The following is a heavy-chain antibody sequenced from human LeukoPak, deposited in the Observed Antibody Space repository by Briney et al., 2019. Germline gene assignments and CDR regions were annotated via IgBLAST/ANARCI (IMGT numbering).Heavy chain of an antibody. Sequence: GGSLRLSCAPSGFTFCSYSMNWVRQAPGKGLEWVSSISSSSSYIYSADSVKGRFTISRDNAKNSLYLQMNSLRAEDTAVYYCASEGDWVDLPGPLNWGPRTLVTVSP. V-gene: IGHV3-21*01. CDR3: ASEGDWVDLPGPLN. J-gene: IGHJ4*02. D-gene: IGHD2-21*02. CDR2: ISSSSSYI. CDR1: GFTFCSYS.